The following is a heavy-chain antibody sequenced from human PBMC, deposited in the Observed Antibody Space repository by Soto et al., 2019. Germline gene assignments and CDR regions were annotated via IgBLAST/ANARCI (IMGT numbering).Heavy chain of an antibody. J-gene: IGHJ3*02. CDR2: ISGSGGST. Sequence: GGSLRLSCAASGFTFSSYAMSWVRQAPGKGLEWVSAISGSGGSTYYADSVKGRFTISRDNSKNTLYLQMNSLRAEDAAVYYCAKAGNPEKAEAGTHDAFDIWGQGTMVTVSS. V-gene: IGHV3-23*01. CDR3: AKAGNPEKAEAGTHDAFDI. CDR1: GFTFSSYA. D-gene: IGHD6-13*01.